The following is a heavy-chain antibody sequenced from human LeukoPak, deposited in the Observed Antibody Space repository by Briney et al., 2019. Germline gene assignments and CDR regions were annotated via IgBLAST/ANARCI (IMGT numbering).Heavy chain of an antibody. J-gene: IGHJ3*02. V-gene: IGHV1-2*04. CDR3: ARDIVATSGAFDI. D-gene: IGHD5-12*01. CDR2: INPNSGGT. Sequence: ASVKVSCKASGYTFTGYYMHWVRQAPGQGLEWMGWINPNSGGTNYAQKFQGWVTMTRDTSISTAHMELSRLRSDDTAVYYCARDIVATSGAFDIWGQGTMVTVSS. CDR1: GYTFTGYY.